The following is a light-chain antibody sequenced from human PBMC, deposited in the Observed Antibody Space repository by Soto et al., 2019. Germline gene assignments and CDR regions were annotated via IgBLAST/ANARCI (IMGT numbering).Light chain of an antibody. CDR1: SSDVGNYNY. J-gene: IGLJ2*01. V-gene: IGLV2-14*01. CDR3: SSYTSSSTLV. Sequence: QSALTQPVSVSGSPGQSITISCTGTSSDVGNYNYVSWYQKDPGKAPKLMIYEVSNRPSGVSNRFFGSKSGNTASLTISGLQAEDEADYYCSSYTSSSTLVFGGGTKVTVL. CDR2: EVS.